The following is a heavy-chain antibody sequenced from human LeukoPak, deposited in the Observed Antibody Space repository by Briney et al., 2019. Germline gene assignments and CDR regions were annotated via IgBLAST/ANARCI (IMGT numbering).Heavy chain of an antibody. CDR3: ASGNTGYDRDSFDI. CDR1: GDSISSGGYS. D-gene: IGHD5-12*01. Sequence: SQTLSLTCAVSGDSISSGGYSWSWVRQPPGEGLEWVGYIYHSASTYYNPSLQSRVTISLDSSKNQFCLKLSSMTAADTAVYYCASGNTGYDRDSFDIWGQGTMVTVSS. V-gene: IGHV4-30-2*01. CDR2: IYHSAST. J-gene: IGHJ3*02.